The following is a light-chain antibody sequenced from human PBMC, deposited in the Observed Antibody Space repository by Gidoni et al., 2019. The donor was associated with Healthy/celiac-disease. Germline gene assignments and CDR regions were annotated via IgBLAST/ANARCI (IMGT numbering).Light chain of an antibody. CDR3: MQSIQLPRT. CDR2: EVA. Sequence: DTMMTQPPLSLSVTPGPPASISCKSSKSLLHSDGKTYLDWDLQKPGQPPQLLIYEVANRCSGVPDRFSGSGSGTDFTLKISRVEAEDVGVYYCMQSIQLPRTFGQGTKLEIK. CDR1: KSLLHSDGKTY. J-gene: IGKJ2*01. V-gene: IGKV2D-29*01.